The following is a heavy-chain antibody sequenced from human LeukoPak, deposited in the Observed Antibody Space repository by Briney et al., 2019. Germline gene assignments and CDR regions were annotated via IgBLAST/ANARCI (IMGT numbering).Heavy chain of an antibody. Sequence: ASVKVSCKASGYTFTGYYMHWVRQAPGQGLEWMGWINPNSGGTNYAQKFQGRVTMTRDTSISTAYMELSRLRSDDTAVYYCAREVRYDESAVNWFDPWGQGTLVTVSS. J-gene: IGHJ5*02. CDR1: GYTFTGYY. CDR3: AREVRYDESAVNWFDP. V-gene: IGHV1-2*02. CDR2: INPNSGGT. D-gene: IGHD3-16*01.